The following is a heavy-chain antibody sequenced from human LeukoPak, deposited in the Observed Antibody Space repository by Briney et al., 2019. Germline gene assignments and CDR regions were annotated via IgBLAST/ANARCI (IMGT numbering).Heavy chain of an antibody. CDR1: GFTFSNYA. CDR2: ISSSGGNT. V-gene: IGHV3-23*01. CDR3: YYYDSSGFYPQTKIDY. D-gene: IGHD3-22*01. J-gene: IGHJ4*02. Sequence: GGSLRLSCAASGFTFSNYAMTWVRQAPGKGLEWVSGISSSGGNTFHADSVKGRFTISRDNSKNTLFLQMNSLRAEDTAVYYCYYYDSSGFYPQTKIDYWGQGTLVTVSS.